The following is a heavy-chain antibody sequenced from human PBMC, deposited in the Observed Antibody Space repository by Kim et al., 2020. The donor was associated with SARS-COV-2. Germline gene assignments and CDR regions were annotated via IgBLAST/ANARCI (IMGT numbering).Heavy chain of an antibody. J-gene: IGHJ6*02. CDR3: ASQLIAARRYGMDV. D-gene: IGHD6-6*01. V-gene: IGHV4-34*01. Sequence: NPALRGRVTISVDTSTNQFSLKLSSVTAADTAVYYCASQLIAARRYGMDVWGQGTTVTVSS.